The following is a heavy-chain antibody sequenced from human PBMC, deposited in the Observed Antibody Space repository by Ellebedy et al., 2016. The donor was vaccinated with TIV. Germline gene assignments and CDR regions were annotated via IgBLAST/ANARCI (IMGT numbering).Heavy chain of an antibody. J-gene: IGHJ6*02. D-gene: IGHD6-13*01. V-gene: IGHV3-30*03. Sequence: GESLKISCAASGFTSSSYGMHWVRQAPGKGLEWVAVISYDGSNKYYADSVKGRFTISRDNSKNTLYLQMNSLRAEDTAVYYCATSGYSSTWLFRGMDVWGQGTTVTVSS. CDR3: ATSGYSSTWLFRGMDV. CDR2: ISYDGSNK. CDR1: GFTSSSYG.